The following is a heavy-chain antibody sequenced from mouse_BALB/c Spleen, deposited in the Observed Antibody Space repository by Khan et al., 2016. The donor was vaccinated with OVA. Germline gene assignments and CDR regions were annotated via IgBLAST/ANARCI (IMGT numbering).Heavy chain of an antibody. Sequence: QIQLVQSGPELKKPGETVKISCKASGYTFTDYGMNWVKEAPGKGLKWMGWINPNTGESTFAEDFKGRFAFSLETSARTAYLQINNLKNEATTIXFCAMDDYYVSAYRNLGHYALDYWGQGTSVTVSS. D-gene: IGHD1-1*01. J-gene: IGHJ4*01. CDR1: GYTFTDYG. V-gene: IGHV9-3*02. CDR2: INPNTGES. CDR3: AMDDYYVSAYRNLGHYALDY.